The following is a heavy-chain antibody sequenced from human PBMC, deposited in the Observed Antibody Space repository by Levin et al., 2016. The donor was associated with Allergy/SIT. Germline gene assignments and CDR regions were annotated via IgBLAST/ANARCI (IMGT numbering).Heavy chain of an antibody. CDR3: ARDDGATVNNWFDP. J-gene: IGHJ5*02. D-gene: IGHD4-17*01. Sequence: GESLKISCAASGFTFSSYSMNWVRQAPGKGLEWVSYISSSSSTIYYADSVKGRFTISRDNAKNSLYLQMNSLRDEDTAVYYCARDDGATVNNWFDPWGQGTLVTVSS. CDR1: GFTFSSYS. CDR2: ISSSSSTI. V-gene: IGHV3-48*02.